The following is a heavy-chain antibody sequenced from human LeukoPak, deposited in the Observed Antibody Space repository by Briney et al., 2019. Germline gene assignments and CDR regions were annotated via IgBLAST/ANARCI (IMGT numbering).Heavy chain of an antibody. CDR3: ARGVYEEDVNY. Sequence: GGSLILSCAASGFTFSNYWMHWVRQAPGKGLVWVSRLSSDGRDPSYADPVQGRFTISRDNAKNTLYMQMNSLRAEDTAVYYCARGVYEEDVNYWGQGTLVTVSS. V-gene: IGHV3-74*01. CDR2: LSSDGRDP. CDR1: GFTFSNYW. J-gene: IGHJ4*02. D-gene: IGHD6-13*01.